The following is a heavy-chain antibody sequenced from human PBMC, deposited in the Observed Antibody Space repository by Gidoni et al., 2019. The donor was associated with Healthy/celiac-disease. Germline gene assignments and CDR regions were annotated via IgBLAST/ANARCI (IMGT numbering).Heavy chain of an antibody. CDR1: GGSISSSSYY. J-gene: IGHJ5*02. CDR2: IYYSGST. V-gene: IGHV4-39*01. D-gene: IGHD6-13*01. CDR3: ARLEQLNWFDP. Sequence: QLQLQESGPGLVKPSETLSLTCTVSGGSISSSSYYWGWIRQPPGKGLEWIGSIYYSGSTYYNPSLKSRVTISVDTSKNQFSLKLSSVTAADTAVYYCARLEQLNWFDPWGQGTLVTVSS.